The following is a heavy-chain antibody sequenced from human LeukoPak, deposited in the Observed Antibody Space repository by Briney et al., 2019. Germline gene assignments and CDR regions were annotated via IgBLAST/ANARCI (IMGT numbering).Heavy chain of an antibody. CDR3: AREIYCSASSCTGGVFDI. J-gene: IGHJ3*02. CDR2: IYSGGST. V-gene: IGHV3-53*01. Sequence: GRSLRLSCAASGFTFSSYGMHWVRQAPGKGLEWASVIYSGGSTYYADSVKGRFTISRDNSKNTLYLQMNSLRVEDTAVYYCAREIYCSASSCTGGVFDIWGQGTMVTVSS. CDR1: GFTFSSYG. D-gene: IGHD2-15*01.